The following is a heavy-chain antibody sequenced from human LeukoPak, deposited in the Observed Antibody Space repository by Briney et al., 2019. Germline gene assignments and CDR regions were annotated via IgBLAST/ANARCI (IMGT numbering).Heavy chain of an antibody. D-gene: IGHD1-26*01. Sequence: HPGGSLRLSCAASGFTFSSYAMSWVRQAPGKGLEWVSAISGSGGSTYYADSVKGRFTISRDNSKNTLYLQMNSLRAEDTAVYYCALIGSGSYYAMHYWGQGTLVTVSS. V-gene: IGHV3-23*01. CDR3: ALIGSGSYYAMHY. J-gene: IGHJ4*02. CDR1: GFTFSSYA. CDR2: ISGSGGST.